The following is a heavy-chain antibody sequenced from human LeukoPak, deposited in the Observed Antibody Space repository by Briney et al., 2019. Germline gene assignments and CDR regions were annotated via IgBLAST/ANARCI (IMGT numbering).Heavy chain of an antibody. J-gene: IGHJ4*02. CDR3: AKGDIVVVVAAT. Sequence: GGSLRLSCATSGFTFSNSDMNWVRQAPGKGLEWVSSITTTSSYIYYADSVRGRFTISRDNAKNSLYLHMDSLRAEDTAVYYCAKGDIVVVVAATWGQGTLVTVSS. V-gene: IGHV3-21*04. CDR1: GFTFSNSD. D-gene: IGHD2-15*01. CDR2: ITTTSSYI.